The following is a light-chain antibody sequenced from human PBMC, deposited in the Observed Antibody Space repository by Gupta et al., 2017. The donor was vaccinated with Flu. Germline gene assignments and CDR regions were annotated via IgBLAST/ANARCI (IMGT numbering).Light chain of an antibody. V-gene: IGKV3-15*01. CDR3: QQSNNWPRT. Sequence: EIVMTQSPGTLSVSPGERATLSCRASQSVNTRVAWYQQRPGQPPRLLIYSASARGIGVPARFSASGSGTEFTLTISSLQSEDFAVYYCQQSNNWPRTFGQGTRVEL. J-gene: IGKJ1*01. CDR2: SAS. CDR1: QSVNTR.